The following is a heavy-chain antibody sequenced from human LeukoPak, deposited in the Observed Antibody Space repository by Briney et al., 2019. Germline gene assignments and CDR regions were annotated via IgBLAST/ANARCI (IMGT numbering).Heavy chain of an antibody. D-gene: IGHD3-22*01. Sequence: RPGGSLRLSCAASAFTFDDYGMSWVRQAPGKGLEWVSGINWNGGSTGYADSVKGRFTISRDNAKNSLYLQMNSLRAEDTAVYYCAKDGDYYDSSGDNWGQGTLVTVSS. CDR3: AKDGDYYDSSGDN. V-gene: IGHV3-20*04. CDR1: AFTFDDYG. CDR2: INWNGGST. J-gene: IGHJ4*02.